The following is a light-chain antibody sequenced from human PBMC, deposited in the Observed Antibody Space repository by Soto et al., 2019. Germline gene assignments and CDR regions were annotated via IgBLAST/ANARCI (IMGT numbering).Light chain of an antibody. J-gene: IGKJ2*01. CDR2: GAS. Sequence: EIVLTQSPCTLSLSPGERATLSCRASQSVSSSYLAWYRQTPGQAPRLLIYGASRRATGIPDRFSGSGSGTDFTLTISRLEPEDFAVYYCQQYGSSLYTFGQGTKVDIK. V-gene: IGKV3-20*01. CDR1: QSVSSSY. CDR3: QQYGSSLYT.